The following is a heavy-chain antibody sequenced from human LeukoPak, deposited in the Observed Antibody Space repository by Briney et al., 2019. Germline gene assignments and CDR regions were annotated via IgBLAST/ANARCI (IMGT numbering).Heavy chain of an antibody. V-gene: IGHV7-4-1*02. CDR1: GYTFSIYG. J-gene: IGHJ4*02. CDR3: ARVRRNTAMVGLDY. D-gene: IGHD5-18*01. Sequence: ASVKVSCKASGYTFSIYGFSWVRQAPGQGLEWMGWINTNTGNPTYAQDFTGRFVFSLDTSVSTAYLQISSLKAEDTALYYCARVRRNTAMVGLDYWGQGTLVTVSS. CDR2: INTNTGNP.